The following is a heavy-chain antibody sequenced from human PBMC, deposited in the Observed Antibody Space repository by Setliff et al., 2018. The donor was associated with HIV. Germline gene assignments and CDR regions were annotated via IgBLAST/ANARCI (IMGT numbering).Heavy chain of an antibody. J-gene: IGHJ4*02. Sequence: KTSETLSLTCAVYGGSFSGYYWSWIRQPPGKGLEWIGEINHSGNTHYDPSLKSRLTISIDTSKKQFSLKLTSVTAADAAIYYCVASSSWSCRLNYWGQGTLVTVSS. CDR1: GGSFSGYY. D-gene: IGHD2-2*01. CDR3: VASSSWSCRLNY. V-gene: IGHV4-34*01. CDR2: INHSGNT.